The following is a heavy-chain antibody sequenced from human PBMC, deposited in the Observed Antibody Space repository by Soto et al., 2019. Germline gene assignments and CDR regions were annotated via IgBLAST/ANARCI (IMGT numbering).Heavy chain of an antibody. Sequence: LRLSCAASGFTFSSYAMSWVRQAPGKGLEWVSAISGGGNDRFYADSVRGRSTISRDNSRNTLYLHMNSLRAEDTAVHYCARSLFIASTDTEPFDSWGQGTLVTVSS. CDR1: GFTFSSYA. V-gene: IGHV3-23*01. J-gene: IGHJ4*02. CDR2: ISGGGNDR. CDR3: ARSLFIASTDTEPFDS. D-gene: IGHD6-13*01.